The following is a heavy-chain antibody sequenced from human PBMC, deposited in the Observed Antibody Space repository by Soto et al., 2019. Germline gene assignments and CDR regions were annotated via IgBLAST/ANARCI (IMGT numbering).Heavy chain of an antibody. CDR1: GYSFDSYA. Sequence: QVQLVQSGATQEKPGASVKVSCEAFGYSFDSYAYSWVRQAPGQGLVWMGRIGSGDTNYAQKLQGRVTMTTDTSTNTAYMELRSLRSDDTALYYCARENDPYGFDLWGQGTMVTVSS. CDR2: IGSGDT. CDR3: ARENDPYGFDL. V-gene: IGHV1-18*01. J-gene: IGHJ3*01.